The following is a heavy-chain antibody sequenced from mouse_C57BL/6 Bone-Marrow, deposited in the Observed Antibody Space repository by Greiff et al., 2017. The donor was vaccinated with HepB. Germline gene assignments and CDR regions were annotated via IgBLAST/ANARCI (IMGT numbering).Heavy chain of an antibody. CDR1: GYTFTGYW. J-gene: IGHJ2*01. CDR3: ARHDGYSGY. V-gene: IGHV1-9*01. Sequence: VHLVESGAELMKPGASVKLSCKATGYTFTGYWIEWVKQRPGHGLEWIGEILPGSGNTNYNEKFKGKATFTADTSSNTAYMQLSSLTTEDSAIYYCARHDGYSGYWGQGTTLTVTS. D-gene: IGHD2-3*01. CDR2: ILPGSGNT.